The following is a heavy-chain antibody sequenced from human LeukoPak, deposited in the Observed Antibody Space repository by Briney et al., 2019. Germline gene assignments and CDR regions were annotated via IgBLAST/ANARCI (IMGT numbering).Heavy chain of an antibody. J-gene: IGHJ5*02. Sequence: SETLSLTCAVYGGSFSGYYWSWIRQPPGKGLEWIGEINHSGSTYYNPSLKSRATISLDTSKNQFSLKMSSVTAADTAVYYCAREGLAMVRGVIPKEAWGWFDPWGQGTLVTVSS. CDR2: INHSGST. D-gene: IGHD3-10*01. CDR3: AREGLAMVRGVIPKEAWGWFDP. CDR1: GGSFSGYY. V-gene: IGHV4-34*01.